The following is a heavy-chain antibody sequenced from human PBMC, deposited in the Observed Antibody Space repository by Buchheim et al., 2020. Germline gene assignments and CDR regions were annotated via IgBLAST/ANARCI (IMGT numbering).Heavy chain of an antibody. Sequence: EVQLVESGGGLVQPGGSLRLSCAASGFTFSSYSMNWVRQAPGKGLDWVSYISSGVITIYYATSVKGRFTISRDNAKNSLYLQMNSLRAEDTAVYYCAREGYYDSSGYYTEGHTMDVWGQGTT. CDR3: AREGYYDSSGYYTEGHTMDV. CDR1: GFTFSSYS. V-gene: IGHV3-48*01. D-gene: IGHD3-22*01. J-gene: IGHJ6*02. CDR2: ISSGVITI.